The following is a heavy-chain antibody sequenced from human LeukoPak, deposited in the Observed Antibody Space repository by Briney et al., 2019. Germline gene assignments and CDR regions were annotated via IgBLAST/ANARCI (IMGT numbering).Heavy chain of an antibody. Sequence: GASVKVSCKASGYIFTNYYMHWVRQAPGQGLEWMGLINPGGGSTNYAEKFQGRVIMTRDMSTTTDYMELSSLRYEDTAVYYCARDNSIGGRGWWFDPWGQGTLVTVSS. CDR2: INPGGGST. D-gene: IGHD4-23*01. CDR1: GYIFTNYY. CDR3: ARDNSIGGRGWWFDP. V-gene: IGHV1-46*01. J-gene: IGHJ5*02.